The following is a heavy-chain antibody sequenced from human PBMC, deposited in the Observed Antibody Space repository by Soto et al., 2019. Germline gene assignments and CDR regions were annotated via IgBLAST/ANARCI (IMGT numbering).Heavy chain of an antibody. J-gene: IGHJ6*02. V-gene: IGHV3-30-3*01. CDR1: GFTFSSYA. D-gene: IGHD4-17*01. Sequence: QVQLVESGGGVVQPGRSLRLSCAASGFTFSSYAMHWVRQAPGKGLEWVAVISYDGSNKYYADSVKGRFTISRDNSKNTLYLQMNSLRAEDTAVYYCTRDAGANYDDGMDVWGQGTKVTVSS. CDR3: TRDAGANYDDGMDV. CDR2: ISYDGSNK.